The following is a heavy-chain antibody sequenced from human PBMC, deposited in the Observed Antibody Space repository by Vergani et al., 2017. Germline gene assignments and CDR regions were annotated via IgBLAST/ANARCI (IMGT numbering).Heavy chain of an antibody. CDR1: GFTFGDYY. CDR3: ARISGGSAPYLHY. CDR2: TKRDGTET. Sequence: EVHLEESGGGLVQPGGSLRLSCAASGFTFGDYYMAWIRLAPGKGLDWVASTKRDGTETFYVDSVKGRFTISRDNAKTTLYLQMNSLRDEDRGVYYCARISGGSAPYLHYWGQGTLVTVAS. J-gene: IGHJ1*01. D-gene: IGHD2-15*01. V-gene: IGHV3-7*01.